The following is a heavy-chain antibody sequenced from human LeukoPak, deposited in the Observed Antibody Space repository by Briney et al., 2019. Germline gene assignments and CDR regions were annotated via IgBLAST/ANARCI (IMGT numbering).Heavy chain of an antibody. D-gene: IGHD2-21*01. J-gene: IGHJ4*02. CDR1: GGXXSSYX. Sequence: SGGXXSSYXXXXXRXPPXXXXXGXGXXYYSGSTNYNPSLKSRVTISVDTSKNQFSLKLSSVTAADTAVYYCARDMNNLGGGDWGYFDYWGQGTLVTVSS. CDR2: XYYSGST. V-gene: IGHV4-59*01. CDR3: ARDMNNLGGGDWGYFDY.